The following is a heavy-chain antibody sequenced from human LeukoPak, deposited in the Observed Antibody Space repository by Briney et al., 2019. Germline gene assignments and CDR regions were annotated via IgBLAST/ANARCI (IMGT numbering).Heavy chain of an antibody. D-gene: IGHD4-17*01. CDR3: ARAGRAYGEYHYFDY. V-gene: IGHV3-30-3*01. CDR1: GVIFNNYA. J-gene: IGHJ4*02. Sequence: GGSLRLSCAASGVIFNNYAIHWVHQARGKGLEWVAAISYDGSNKYYADSVQGRLTISRDNSKNTLYLQMNSLRAEDTAVYYCARAGRAYGEYHYFDYWGQGTLVTVSS. CDR2: ISYDGSNK.